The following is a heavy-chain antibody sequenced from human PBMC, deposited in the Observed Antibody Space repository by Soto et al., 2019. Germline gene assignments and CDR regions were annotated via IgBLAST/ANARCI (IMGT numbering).Heavy chain of an antibody. D-gene: IGHD5-18*01. CDR1: GFTFSSYA. Sequence: QVQLVESGGGVVQPGRSLRLSCAASGFTFSSYAMHWVRQAPGKGLEWVAVISYDGSNKYYADSVEGRFTISRDNSKNTLYLQMNSLRAEDTAVYYCARDPDSYGYGGIYYYYGMDVWGQGTTVTVSS. J-gene: IGHJ6*02. V-gene: IGHV3-30-3*01. CDR3: ARDPDSYGYGGIYYYYGMDV. CDR2: ISYDGSNK.